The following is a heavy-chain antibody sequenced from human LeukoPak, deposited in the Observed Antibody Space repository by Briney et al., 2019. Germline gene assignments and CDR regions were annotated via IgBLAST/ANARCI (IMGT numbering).Heavy chain of an antibody. J-gene: IGHJ4*02. D-gene: IGHD1-26*01. V-gene: IGHV1-69*04. Sequence: ASVKVSCKASGGTFSSYAISWVRQAPGQGLEWMGRIIPILGIANYAQKFQGRVTITADKSTSTAYMELSSLRSEDTAVYYCATDGTPGGGDYWGQGTLVTVSS. CDR1: GGTFSSYA. CDR2: IIPILGIA. CDR3: ATDGTPGGGDY.